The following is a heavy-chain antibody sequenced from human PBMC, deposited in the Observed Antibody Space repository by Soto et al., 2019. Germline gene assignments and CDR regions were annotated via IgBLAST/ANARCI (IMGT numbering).Heavy chain of an antibody. CDR3: MTERGAGSYNGYAMEDH. CDR2: MKSITDAGTT. Sequence: EVQLVQSGGGLVKPGESLTLSCAASGFTFANAWMSWVRQAPGKGLEWVGRMKSITDAGTTAFAAPVKGRFSSSRDESKKTWYLHLTNVTVEDTVLYYCMTERGAGSYNGYAMEDHWCQGTLVTVSS. V-gene: IGHV3-15*01. J-gene: IGHJ4*02. D-gene: IGHD5-12*01. CDR1: GFTFANAW.